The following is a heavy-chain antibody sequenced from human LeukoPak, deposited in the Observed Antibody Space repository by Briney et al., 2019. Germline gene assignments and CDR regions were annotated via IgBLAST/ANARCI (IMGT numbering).Heavy chain of an antibody. V-gene: IGHV4-59*08. CDR3: ARGAGESYDSSGYRPHYFDY. CDR1: RGSISTYY. Sequence: SETLSLTCTVSRGSISTYYWTWIRQSPGKGLEWIGYIYYSGSTNSNPSLNSGTTNYNPSLKSQVTISVGTSKNQFSLKLSSVTAADTAVYYCARGAGESYDSSGYRPHYFDYWGQGTLVTVSS. J-gene: IGHJ4*02. CDR2: IYYSGSTNSNPSLNSGTT. D-gene: IGHD3-22*01.